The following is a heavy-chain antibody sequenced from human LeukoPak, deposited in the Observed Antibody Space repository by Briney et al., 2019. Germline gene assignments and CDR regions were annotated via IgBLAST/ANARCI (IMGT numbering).Heavy chain of an antibody. Sequence: GGSLRLSCAASGFTFSSYWMSWVRQAPGKGLEWVSSISSSSSYIYYADSVKGRFTISRDNAKNSLYLQMNSLRAEDTAVYYCARVLPRGSYFDYWGQGTLVTVSS. D-gene: IGHD1-26*01. V-gene: IGHV3-21*01. CDR2: ISSSSSYI. J-gene: IGHJ4*02. CDR1: GFTFSSYW. CDR3: ARVLPRGSYFDY.